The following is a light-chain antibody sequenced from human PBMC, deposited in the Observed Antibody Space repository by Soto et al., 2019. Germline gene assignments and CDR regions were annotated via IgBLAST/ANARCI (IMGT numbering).Light chain of an antibody. CDR2: DTF. Sequence: EIVLAQSPATLSLSPGERATLSCRASQSVSIYLAWYQQKPGQAPRLLIYDTFNRAPGIPARFSGSGFGTDFTLTISSLEPEDFAVYYCQQRSNWPPITFGQGTRLEIK. CDR3: QQRSNWPPIT. CDR1: QSVSIY. J-gene: IGKJ5*01. V-gene: IGKV3-11*01.